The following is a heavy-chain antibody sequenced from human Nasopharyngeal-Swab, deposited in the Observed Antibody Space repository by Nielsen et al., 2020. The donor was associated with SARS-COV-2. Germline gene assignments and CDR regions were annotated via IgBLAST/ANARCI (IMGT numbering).Heavy chain of an antibody. CDR1: GYTFTNYG. J-gene: IGHJ6*02. CDR3: ARWFYGMDV. V-gene: IGHV7-4-1*02. Sequence: ASVKVSCKASGYTFTNYGINWVRQAPGQGLEWMGWININTGNPTYAQGLTGRFVFSFDTSVNTAYLQISGLRADDTAVYYCARWFYGMDVWGQGTTVTVSS. CDR2: ININTGNP. D-gene: IGHD3-22*01.